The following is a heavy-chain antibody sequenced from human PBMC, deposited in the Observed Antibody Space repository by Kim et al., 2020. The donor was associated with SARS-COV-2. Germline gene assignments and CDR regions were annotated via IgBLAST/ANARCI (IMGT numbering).Heavy chain of an antibody. CDR2: IGTAGDT. Sequence: GGSLRLSCAASGFTFSRYDMHWVRQATGKGLEWVSAIGTAGDTYYPGSVKGRFTISSENAKNSLYLQMNSLRAGDTAVYYCARGVLSAGMYYYYYYMDVWGKGTTVTVSS. D-gene: IGHD6-13*01. CDR1: GFTFSRYD. V-gene: IGHV3-13*01. J-gene: IGHJ6*03. CDR3: ARGVLSAGMYYYYYYMDV.